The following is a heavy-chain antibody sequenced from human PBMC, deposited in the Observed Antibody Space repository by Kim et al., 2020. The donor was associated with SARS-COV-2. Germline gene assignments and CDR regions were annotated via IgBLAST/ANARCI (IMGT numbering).Heavy chain of an antibody. CDR3: ARQRTYYDILDVEYYFDY. J-gene: IGHJ4*02. CDR2: INPSGGST. CDR1: GYTFTSYY. V-gene: IGHV1-46*01. D-gene: IGHD3-9*01. Sequence: ASVKVSCKASGYTFTSYYMHWVRQAPGQGLEWMGIINPSGGSTSYAQKFQGRVTMTRDTSTSTVYMELSSLRSEDTAVYYCARQRTYYDILDVEYYFDYWGQGTLVTVSS.